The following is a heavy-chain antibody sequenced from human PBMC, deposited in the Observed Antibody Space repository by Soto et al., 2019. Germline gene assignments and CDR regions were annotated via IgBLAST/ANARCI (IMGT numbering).Heavy chain of an antibody. CDR2: IIPIFGTA. CDR1: GGTFSSYA. V-gene: IGHV1-69*13. J-gene: IGHJ3*02. Sequence: SVKVSCKASGGTFSSYAISWVRQAPGQGLEWMGGIIPIFGTANYAQKFQGRVTITADESTSTAYMELSSLRSEDTAVYYCARAYYSSGWYLGAFDIWGQGTMVTVSS. CDR3: ARAYYSSGWYLGAFDI. D-gene: IGHD6-19*01.